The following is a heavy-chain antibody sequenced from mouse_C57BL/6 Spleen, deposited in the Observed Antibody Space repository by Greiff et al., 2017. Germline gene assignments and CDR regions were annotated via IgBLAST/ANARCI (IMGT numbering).Heavy chain of an antibody. Sequence: QVQLQQPGAELVRPGSSVKLSCKASGYTFTSYWMDWVKQRPGQGLEWIGNIYPSDSETHYNPKFKDKATLTVDKASSTAYMQLSSLTSEDSAVYYCARRLFYAMDYWGQGTSGTVSS. CDR2: IYPSDSET. CDR1: GYTFTSYW. V-gene: IGHV1-61*01. CDR3: ARRLFYAMDY. J-gene: IGHJ4*01.